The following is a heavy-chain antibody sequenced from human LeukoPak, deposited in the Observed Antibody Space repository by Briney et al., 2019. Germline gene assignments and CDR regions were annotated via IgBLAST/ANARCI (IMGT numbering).Heavy chain of an antibody. V-gene: IGHV3-30*02. D-gene: IGHD2-2*03. CDR2: IRYDGSNK. Sequence: GGSLRLSCAASGFTFSSYGMHWVRQAPGKGLEWVAFIRYDGSNKYYADSVKGRFTISRDNSKNTLYLQMNSLRAEDTAVYYCARDRGYCSSTSCILSTPWGQGTLVTVSS. CDR3: ARDRGYCSSTSCILSTP. CDR1: GFTFSSYG. J-gene: IGHJ5*02.